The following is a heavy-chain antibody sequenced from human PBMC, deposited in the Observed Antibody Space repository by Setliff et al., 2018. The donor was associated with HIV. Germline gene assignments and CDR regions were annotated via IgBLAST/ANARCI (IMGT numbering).Heavy chain of an antibody. V-gene: IGHV1-69*13. CDR3: AKNKLGGAFDM. CDR2: FIPTYDTT. Sequence: ASVKVSCKASGDTFSKHAVSWVRQAPGQGLEWMGSFIPTYDTTSYAREFQGRLTITADESTSTVYMDLSRLTSDDTAIFFCAKNKLGGAFDMWGQGTMDTVSS. J-gene: IGHJ3*02. D-gene: IGHD1-26*01. CDR1: GDTFSKHA.